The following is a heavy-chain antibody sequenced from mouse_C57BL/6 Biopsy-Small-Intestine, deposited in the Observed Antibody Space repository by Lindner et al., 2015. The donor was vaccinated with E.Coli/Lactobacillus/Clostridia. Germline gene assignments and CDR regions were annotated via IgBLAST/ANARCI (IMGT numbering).Heavy chain of an antibody. V-gene: IGHV1-82*01. J-gene: IGHJ2*01. CDR2: IYPGDGDT. CDR3: ARGNGYYPLFDY. CDR1: GYAFSSPW. Sequence: VQLQESGPELVKPGASVKISCKASGYAFSSPWMNWVKQKPGKGLEWIGRIYPGDGDTNYNGKFKGKATLTADKSSSTAYMQLSSLTSEDSAVYFCARGNGYYPLFDYWGPRHHSHSLL. D-gene: IGHD2-3*01.